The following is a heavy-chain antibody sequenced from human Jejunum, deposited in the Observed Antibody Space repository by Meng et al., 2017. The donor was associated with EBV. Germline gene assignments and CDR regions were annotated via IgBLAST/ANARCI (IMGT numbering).Heavy chain of an antibody. Sequence: QVPLKGSGPTLVKPTQTLTLACTFSGFSLTTKGVGVGWIRQPPGKALEWLAVIYWDDSRLYSPSLNSRLTTTKDTSKSQVVLTMTDMDPVDTATYYCAHKGSGSYPLDYWGQGTLVTVSS. CDR2: IYWDDSR. D-gene: IGHD1-26*01. V-gene: IGHV2-5*02. CDR3: AHKGSGSYPLDY. CDR1: GFSLTTKGVG. J-gene: IGHJ4*02.